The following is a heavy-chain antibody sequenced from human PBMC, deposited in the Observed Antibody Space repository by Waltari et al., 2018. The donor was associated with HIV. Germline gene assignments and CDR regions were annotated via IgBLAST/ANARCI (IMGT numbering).Heavy chain of an antibody. J-gene: IGHJ4*02. CDR2: MNPNTGNT. V-gene: IGHV1-8*01. CDR3: ARGSTMGRVFDS. Sequence: QVHLVQSGAEVKKPGASVKVSCKTSGYTFRSFDINWVRQASGQGLGWMGWMNPNTGNTGYAQKFQGRVTMTRNTSITTAYMELNSLRSEDTAIYYCARGSTMGRVFDSWGQGTLVTVSS. D-gene: IGHD3-3*01. CDR1: GYTFRSFD.